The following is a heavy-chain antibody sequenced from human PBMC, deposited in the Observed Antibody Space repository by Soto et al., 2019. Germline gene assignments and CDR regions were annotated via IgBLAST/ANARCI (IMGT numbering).Heavy chain of an antibody. Sequence: QLQLQLSGPGLVKPSETLSLTCNVSGASISSYNYWGWFRQPPGKGLEWIGSFLYSGDIMYNPPLQRRLTPFVDTSKHQFSLNLRSVTAAATAVYYCVRHAQWIIRAYWGQGSLVTVSS. CDR3: VRHAQWIIRAY. CDR1: GASISSYNY. J-gene: IGHJ4*02. CDR2: FLYSGDI. V-gene: IGHV4-39*01. D-gene: IGHD5-12*01.